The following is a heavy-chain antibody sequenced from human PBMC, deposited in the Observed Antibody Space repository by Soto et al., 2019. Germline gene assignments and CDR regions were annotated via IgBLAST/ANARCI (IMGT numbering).Heavy chain of an antibody. J-gene: IGHJ4*02. CDR1: GFSFENYA. CDR3: AKDKLNSNYEYYFDS. D-gene: IGHD4-4*01. CDR2: ISWNRGTI. Sequence: PGGSPRLSCAASGFSFENYAMHWVRQAPGKGLEWVSGISWNRGTIGYADSVKGRFTISRDNAKNSLYLQMNSLRAEDTALYFCAKDKLNSNYEYYFDSWGQGTLVTVSS. V-gene: IGHV3-9*01.